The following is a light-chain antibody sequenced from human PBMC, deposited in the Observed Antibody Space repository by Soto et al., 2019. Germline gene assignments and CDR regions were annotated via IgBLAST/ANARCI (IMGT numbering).Light chain of an antibody. CDR1: QSVSNY. J-gene: IGKJ3*01. CDR2: DAS. CDR3: HQRGDCPST. Sequence: EVVLTQSPATLSLSPGERATLSCRASQSVSNYLAWYQQRPGQPPRLLIYDASTRATDIPARFSGSGSGTDFTLTINSLEPEDFAVYYCHQRGDCPSTFGPGTKVDFK. V-gene: IGKV3-11*01.